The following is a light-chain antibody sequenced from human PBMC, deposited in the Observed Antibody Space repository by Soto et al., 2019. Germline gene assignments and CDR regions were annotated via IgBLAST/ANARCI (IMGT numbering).Light chain of an antibody. V-gene: IGLV2-14*03. CDR3: GSYSSSSTLYV. CDR1: SVDVGGSNY. CDR2: DVS. J-gene: IGLJ1*01. Sequence: QSALTQPASVSGSPGQSITISCTGTSVDVGGSNYVSWYQQHPGKAPKLMIYDVSNRPSGVSNRFSGSKSGNTASLTISGLQAEDEADYYCGSYSSSSTLYVFGTGTKLTAL.